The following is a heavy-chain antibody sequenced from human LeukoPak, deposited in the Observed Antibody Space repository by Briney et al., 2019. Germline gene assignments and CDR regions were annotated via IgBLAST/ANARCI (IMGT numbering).Heavy chain of an antibody. CDR1: GGSLSSYY. Sequence: SETLSLTCTVYGGSLSSYYWSWIRQPPGKGLEWIGYIYYSGSTNYNPSLKSRVTISVDTSKNQFSLKLSSVTAADTAVYYCARVSDSSSSLWFDPWGQGTLVTVSS. CDR3: ARVSDSSSSLWFDP. CDR2: IYYSGST. J-gene: IGHJ5*02. D-gene: IGHD6-6*01. V-gene: IGHV4-59*01.